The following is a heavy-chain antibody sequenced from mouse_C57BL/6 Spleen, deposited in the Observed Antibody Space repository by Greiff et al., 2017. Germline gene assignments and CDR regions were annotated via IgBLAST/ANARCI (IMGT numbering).Heavy chain of an antibody. CDR3: ARASSGSPFAY. CDR2: IAPSDSYT. V-gene: IGHV1-59*01. CDR1: GYTFTSYW. J-gene: IGHJ3*01. Sequence: QVQLQQPGAELVRPGTSVKLSCKASGYTFTSYWMHWVKQRPGQGLEWIGVIAPSDSYTNYNQKFKGKATLTVDTSSSTAYMQLSSLTSEDSAVYYCARASSGSPFAYWGQGTLVTVSA. D-gene: IGHD3-2*02.